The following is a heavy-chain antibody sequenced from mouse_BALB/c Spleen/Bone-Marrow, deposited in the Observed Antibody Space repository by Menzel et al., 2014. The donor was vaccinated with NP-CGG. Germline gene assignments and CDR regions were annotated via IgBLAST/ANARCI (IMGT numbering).Heavy chain of an antibody. CDR3: SRLRMITTYFDV. CDR2: IRRGGSYT. V-gene: IGHV5-9-3*01. D-gene: IGHD2-4*01. CDR1: GSTFGTYA. J-gene: IGHJ1*01. Sequence: EVKVEESGGGLAKPGGSRHSSGAAFGSTFGTYAWPWVRQTRGKSREGSETIRRGGSYTYYPDSVKGRFTISRDNAKNTLYLQMSSLRSEDTAMFYCSRLRMITTYFDVRGAGTTVTVSS.